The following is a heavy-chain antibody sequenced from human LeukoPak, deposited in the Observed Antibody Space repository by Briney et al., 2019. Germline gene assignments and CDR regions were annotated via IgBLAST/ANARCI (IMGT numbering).Heavy chain of an antibody. D-gene: IGHD6-19*01. CDR1: NFTVSGNY. CDR2: MYTEDVT. Sequence: GGSLRLSCAASNFTVSGNYMTWVCQTPGMGLECASVMYTEDVTYYADSVKGRFTISRDNSKNTLYLQMNSLRTEDTAVYYCAGGRGGWYAFESWGQGTLVTVSS. J-gene: IGHJ4*02. CDR3: AGGRGGWYAFES. V-gene: IGHV3-53*01.